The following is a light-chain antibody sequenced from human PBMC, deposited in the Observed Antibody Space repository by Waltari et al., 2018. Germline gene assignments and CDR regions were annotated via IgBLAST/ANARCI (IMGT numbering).Light chain of an antibody. V-gene: IGLV2-8*01. J-gene: IGLJ2*01. CDR2: EVS. CDR3: SQFAGSNTVK. CDR1: SSDVGGYTY. Sequence: QSALTQPPSASGSPGQSVTISCTGTSSDVGGYTYVSWYQQYPGKAPKLIVYEVSKRPSGVPDRFSGSKSCTTPSLPVCGLHAEYDAYYYGSQFAGSNTVKFGGGTKLTVL.